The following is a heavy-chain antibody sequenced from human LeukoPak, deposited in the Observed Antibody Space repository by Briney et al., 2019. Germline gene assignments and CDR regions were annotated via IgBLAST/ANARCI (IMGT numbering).Heavy chain of an antibody. CDR1: GGSISSGGYY. CDR2: IYYSGST. Sequence: SQTLSLTCTVSGGSISSGGYYWSWIRQHPGKGLEWIGYIYYSGSTYYNPSLKSRVTISVDTSKNQFSLKLSCVTAADTAVYYCARAEILTGYFDYWGQGTLVTVSS. J-gene: IGHJ4*02. CDR3: ARAEILTGYFDY. D-gene: IGHD3-9*01. V-gene: IGHV4-31*03.